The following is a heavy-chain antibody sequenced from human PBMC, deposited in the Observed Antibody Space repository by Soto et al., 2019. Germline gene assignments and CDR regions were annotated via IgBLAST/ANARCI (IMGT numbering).Heavy chain of an antibody. V-gene: IGHV1-3*01. CDR2: INAGNGNT. Sequence: ASVKVSCKASGYTFTSYAMHWVRQAPGQRLEWMGWINAGNGNTKYLQKFQGRVTMTTDTSTNTAYMELRSLRSDDTAVYYCASGWFGEFVYYFDYWGQGTLVTVSS. D-gene: IGHD3-10*01. CDR3: ASGWFGEFVYYFDY. J-gene: IGHJ4*02. CDR1: GYTFTSYA.